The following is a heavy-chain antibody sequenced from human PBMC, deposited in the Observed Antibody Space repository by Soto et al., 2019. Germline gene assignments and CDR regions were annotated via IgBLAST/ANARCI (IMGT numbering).Heavy chain of an antibody. D-gene: IGHD5-12*01. V-gene: IGHV6-1*01. CDR1: GESVASDTAS. J-gene: IGHJ5*02. CDR3: AKGDNLGPKTGYAFDP. CDR2: TYFRSKWYN. Sequence: LSLTGAISGESVASDTASWNWIRQCPSRGLEWLGRTYFRSKWYNDYAVSVKSRIIINPDTSNNQFSLQLNSVTPEDTAVYFCAKGDNLGPKTGYAFDPWGQGIMVTVSS.